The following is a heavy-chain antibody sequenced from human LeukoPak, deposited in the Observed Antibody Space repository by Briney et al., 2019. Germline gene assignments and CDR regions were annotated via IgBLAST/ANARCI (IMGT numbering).Heavy chain of an antibody. Sequence: ASVKVSCKVSGYTLTELSMHWVRQAPGKGLEWMGGFDPEDGETIYAQKFQGRVTITTDESTSTAYMELSSLRSEDTAVYYCARDTGSGSYYKGHYYYYYMDVWGKGTTVTVSS. D-gene: IGHD3-10*01. CDR3: ARDTGSGSYYKGHYYYYYMDV. J-gene: IGHJ6*03. CDR1: GYTLTELS. V-gene: IGHV1-24*01. CDR2: FDPEDGET.